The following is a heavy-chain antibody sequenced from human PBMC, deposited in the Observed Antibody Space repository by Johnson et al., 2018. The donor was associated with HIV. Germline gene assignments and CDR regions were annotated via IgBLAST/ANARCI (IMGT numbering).Heavy chain of an antibody. CDR1: GFTFSSYA. CDR3: ARDKNNRIAAAALAAFDI. J-gene: IGHJ3*02. CDR2: ISYDGSNK. D-gene: IGHD6-13*01. V-gene: IGHV3-30*04. Sequence: ESGGGVVQPGRYLRLSCAASGFTFSSYAMHWVRQAPGKGLEWVAVISYDGSNKYYADSVKGRFTISRDNSKNTLYLQMNSLRAEDTAVYYCARDKNNRIAAAALAAFDIWGQGTMVTVSS.